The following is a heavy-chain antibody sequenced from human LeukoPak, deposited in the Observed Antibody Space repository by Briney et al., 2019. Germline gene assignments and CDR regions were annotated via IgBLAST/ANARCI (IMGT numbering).Heavy chain of an antibody. D-gene: IGHD3-9*01. CDR2: INWNGGST. CDR3: ARARSTGYYVADY. Sequence: GGSLRLSCAASGFTFDDYGMSWVRQAPGKGLEWVSGINWNGGSTGYADSVKGRFTISRDNAKNSLYLQVNSLRAEDTALCYCARARSTGYYVADYWGQGTLVTVSS. J-gene: IGHJ4*02. CDR1: GFTFDDYG. V-gene: IGHV3-20*04.